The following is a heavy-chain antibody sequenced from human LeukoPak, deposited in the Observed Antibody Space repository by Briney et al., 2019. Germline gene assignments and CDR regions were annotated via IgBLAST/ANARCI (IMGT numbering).Heavy chain of an antibody. V-gene: IGHV3-33*01. Sequence: PGGSLRLSCAASGFTFSSYGMHWVRQAPGKGLEWVAVIWYDGSNKYYADSVKGRFTISRDNSKNTLYLQMNSLRAEGTAVYYCARAPALGEGGDLFDYWGQGTLVTVSS. CDR2: IWYDGSNK. CDR1: GFTFSSYG. D-gene: IGHD2-21*01. CDR3: ARAPALGEGGDLFDY. J-gene: IGHJ4*02.